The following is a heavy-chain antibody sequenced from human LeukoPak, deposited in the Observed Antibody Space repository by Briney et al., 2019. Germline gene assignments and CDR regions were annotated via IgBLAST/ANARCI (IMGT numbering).Heavy chain of an antibody. CDR2: ISGSGGST. CDR3: AKDPIYVGATTDAFDI. D-gene: IGHD1-26*01. J-gene: IGHJ3*02. Sequence: GGSLRLSCAASGFTFSSYAMSWVRQAPGKGLEWVSAISGSGGSTYYADSVKGRFTISRDNSKDTLYLQMNSLRAEDTAVYYCAKDPIYVGATTDAFDIWGQGTMVTVSS. CDR1: GFTFSSYA. V-gene: IGHV3-23*01.